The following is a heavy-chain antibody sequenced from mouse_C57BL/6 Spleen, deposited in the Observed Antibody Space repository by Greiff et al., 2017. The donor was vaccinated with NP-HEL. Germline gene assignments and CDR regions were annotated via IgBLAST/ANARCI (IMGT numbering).Heavy chain of an antibody. V-gene: IGHV1-61*01. CDR3: ARGAMDY. J-gene: IGHJ4*01. CDR2: IYHSDSET. CDR1: GYTFTSYW. Sequence: VQLQQPGAELVRPGSSVKLSCKASGYTFTSYWMDWVKQRPGQGLEWIGNIYHSDSETHYNQKFKDKATLTVDKSSSTAYMQLSSLTSEDSAVYYCARGAMDYWGQGTSVTVSS.